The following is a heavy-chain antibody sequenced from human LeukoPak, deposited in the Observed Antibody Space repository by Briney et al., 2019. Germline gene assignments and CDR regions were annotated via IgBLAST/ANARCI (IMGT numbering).Heavy chain of an antibody. CDR1: GGTFSSYA. J-gene: IGHJ4*02. D-gene: IGHD3-22*01. CDR3: ARDHYDSSGYYPNEFDY. V-gene: IGHV1-69*04. Sequence: SVKVSCKASGGTFSSYAISWVRQAPGQGLEWMGRIIPIFGIANYAQKFQGRVTITADKSTSTAYMELSSLRSEDTAVYYCARDHYDSSGYYPNEFDYWGQGTLVTVSS. CDR2: IIPIFGIA.